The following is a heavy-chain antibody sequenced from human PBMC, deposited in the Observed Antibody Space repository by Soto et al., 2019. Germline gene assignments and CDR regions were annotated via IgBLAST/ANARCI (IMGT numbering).Heavy chain of an antibody. J-gene: IGHJ4*02. CDR3: AHIGSFGSGPNGGECYFDC. Sequence: QITLKESGPPLVKPTQTLTLTCTFSGSSLTTSGVGVGWIRQPPGKALEWLALIYWNDDKYYSPSLRRRLTITQDTSKNRVVLRMPNMDPVDTGTYYCAHIGSFGSGPNGGECYFDCWGQGALVTVSS. CDR1: GSSLTTSGVG. V-gene: IGHV2-5*01. CDR2: IYWNDDK. D-gene: IGHD3-10*01.